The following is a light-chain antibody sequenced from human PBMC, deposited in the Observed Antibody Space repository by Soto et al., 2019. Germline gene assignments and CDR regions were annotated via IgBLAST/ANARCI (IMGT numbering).Light chain of an antibody. CDR1: QSLVFSDGNTF. V-gene: IGKV2-30*01. CDR2: KVS. Sequence: DVVMTQSPLSLPVTLGQPASISCRSSQSLVFSDGNTFLNWFHQRPGQSPRRLIYKVSNRDSGVPDRFSGSGSGTDLTLKISRVQAENVGVYYCMQGTHWHGTLGERTKLEIK. J-gene: IGKJ2*01. CDR3: MQGTHWHGT.